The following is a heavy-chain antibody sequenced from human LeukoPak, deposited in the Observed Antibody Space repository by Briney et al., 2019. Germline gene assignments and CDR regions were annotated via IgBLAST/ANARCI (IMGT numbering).Heavy chain of an antibody. CDR2: ISGSGGGT. CDR3: AKHYGDYAAEDY. J-gene: IGHJ4*02. D-gene: IGHD4-17*01. V-gene: IGHV3-23*01. Sequence: GGSLRLSCAASGFTFSSYAMSWVRKAPGKGLDGVSAISGSGGGTFYADSVKGRFTISRDNSKNTLYLQMNSLRAEDTAVYYCAKHYGDYAAEDYWGQGTLVTVSS. CDR1: GFTFSSYA.